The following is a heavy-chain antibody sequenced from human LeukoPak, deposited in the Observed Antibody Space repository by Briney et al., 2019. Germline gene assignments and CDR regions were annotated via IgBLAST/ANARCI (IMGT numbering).Heavy chain of an antibody. J-gene: IGHJ3*02. Sequence: ASVKVSCKVSGYTLTELSMHWVRQAPGKGLEWMVGFDPEDGETIYAQQFQGRVTMTEDTSTDTAYMELSSLRSEDTAVYYCATPLGILTGSDAFDIWGQGTMVTVSS. V-gene: IGHV1-24*01. D-gene: IGHD3-9*01. CDR1: GYTLTELS. CDR2: FDPEDGET. CDR3: ATPLGILTGSDAFDI.